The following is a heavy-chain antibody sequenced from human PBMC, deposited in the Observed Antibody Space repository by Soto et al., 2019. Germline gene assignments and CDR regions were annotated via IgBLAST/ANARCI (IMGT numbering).Heavy chain of an antibody. CDR2: ISWNSGSI. J-gene: IGHJ4*02. V-gene: IGHV3-9*01. D-gene: IGHD3-9*01. CDR1: GFTFDDYA. Sequence: EVQLVESGGGLVQPGRSLRLSCAASGFTFDDYAMHWVRQAPGKGLEWVSGISWNSGSIGYADSVKGRFTISRDNAKNSLYLQMNSLRAEDTALYYCAKSPVFDITYFPDYWGQGTLVTVSS. CDR3: AKSPVFDITYFPDY.